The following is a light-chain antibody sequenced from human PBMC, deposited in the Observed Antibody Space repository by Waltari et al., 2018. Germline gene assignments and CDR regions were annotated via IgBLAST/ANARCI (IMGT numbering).Light chain of an antibody. J-gene: IGKJ2*01. Sequence: DIVMTQSPLSLPVTPGEPASISCSSSQSLVFSDGNNYLDWYQKKPGQSPQLLVYEVSKRASGVPDRFSGSGSGTDFTLKISRVEAEDVGVYYCMQALQAPYTFGQGTKLEIK. CDR2: EVS. CDR3: MQALQAPYT. CDR1: QSLVFSDGNNY. V-gene: IGKV2-28*01.